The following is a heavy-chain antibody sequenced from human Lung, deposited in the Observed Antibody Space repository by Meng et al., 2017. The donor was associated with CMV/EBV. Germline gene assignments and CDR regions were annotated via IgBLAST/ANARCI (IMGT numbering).Heavy chain of an antibody. CDR3: ARAWWHYYDSSGYYPTQTYYFDY. CDR2: IYYSGSI. J-gene: IGHJ4*02. Sequence: CTVPGAPISSFYCSWIRQPPGKGLEWIGYIYYSGSINYNPSLKSRVTISVDTSKNQFSLKLSSVTAADTAVYYCARAWWHYYDSSGYYPTQTYYFDYWGQGTLVTVSS. D-gene: IGHD3-22*01. CDR1: GAPISSFY. V-gene: IGHV4-59*01.